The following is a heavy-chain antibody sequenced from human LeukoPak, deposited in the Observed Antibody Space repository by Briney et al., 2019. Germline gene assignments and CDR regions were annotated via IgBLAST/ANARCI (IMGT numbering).Heavy chain of an antibody. Sequence: PSETLSLTCTVSGGSISSYYWSWIRQPPGKGLEWIGYIYYSGSTNYNPSLKSRVTISVDTSKNPFSLQLSSVTAADTAVYYCARHYRFGESHMDVWGKGTTVTISS. J-gene: IGHJ6*03. D-gene: IGHD3-10*01. CDR2: IYYSGST. CDR3: ARHYRFGESHMDV. V-gene: IGHV4-59*01. CDR1: GGSISSYY.